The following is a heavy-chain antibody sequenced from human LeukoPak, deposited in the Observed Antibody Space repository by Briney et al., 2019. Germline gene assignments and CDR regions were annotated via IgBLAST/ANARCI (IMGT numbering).Heavy chain of an antibody. CDR1: GFTFSSYG. D-gene: IGHD3-10*01. CDR2: IWYDGSNK. Sequence: GGSLRLSCAASGFTFSSYGMHWVRQAPGKGLEWVAVIWYDGSNKYYADSVKGRFTISSDNSKNTLYLQMNSLRAEDTAVYYCARDYFPLPARFGETFDYWGQGTLVTVSS. CDR3: ARDYFPLPARFGETFDY. J-gene: IGHJ4*02. V-gene: IGHV3-33*01.